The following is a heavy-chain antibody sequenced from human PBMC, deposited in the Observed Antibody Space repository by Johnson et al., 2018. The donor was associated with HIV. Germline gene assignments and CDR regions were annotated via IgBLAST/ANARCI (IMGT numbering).Heavy chain of an antibody. CDR3: AKVGSYYPSTGGNAFDI. Sequence: VQLVESGGGLVQPGGSLRLSCAASGFTFSSYAMSWVRQAPGKGLEWVSAISGSGGSTYYADSVKGRFTISRDNSKNTLYLQMNSLRAEDTAVYDCAKVGSYYPSTGGNAFDIWGQGTMVTVSS. CDR1: GFTFSSYA. CDR2: ISGSGGST. D-gene: IGHD3-10*01. J-gene: IGHJ3*02. V-gene: IGHV3-23*04.